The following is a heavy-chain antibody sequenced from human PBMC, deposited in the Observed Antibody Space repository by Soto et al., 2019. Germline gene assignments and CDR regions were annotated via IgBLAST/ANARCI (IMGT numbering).Heavy chain of an antibody. CDR3: ATGANNGWYYFDY. CDR2: IYPSDSDT. D-gene: IGHD6-19*01. J-gene: IGHJ4*02. V-gene: IGHV5-51*04. CDR1: GHSFINYW. Sequence: EVQLVQSGAEVKKPGESLKISCKGSGHSFINYWVAWVRQMPGKGLQWMGIIYPSDSDTRYIPSFQGQVTISADKPIDTASLQWSSLKASDTAMYYCATGANNGWYYFDYWGQGTLVTVSS.